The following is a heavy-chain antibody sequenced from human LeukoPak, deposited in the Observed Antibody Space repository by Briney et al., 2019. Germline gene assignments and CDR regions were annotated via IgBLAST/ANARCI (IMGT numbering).Heavy chain of an antibody. J-gene: IGHJ5*02. CDR2: IYYSGST. CDR1: GGSISSYY. D-gene: IGHD3-3*01. CDR3: ARHTYYDFWSGYRELRNNWFDP. Sequence: SETLSLTCTVSGGSISSYYWSWIRQPPGKGLEWIGYIYYSGSTNYNPSLKSRVTISVDTSKNQFSLKLSSVTAADTAVYYCARHTYYDFWSGYRELRNNWFDPWGQRALVTVSS. V-gene: IGHV4-59*01.